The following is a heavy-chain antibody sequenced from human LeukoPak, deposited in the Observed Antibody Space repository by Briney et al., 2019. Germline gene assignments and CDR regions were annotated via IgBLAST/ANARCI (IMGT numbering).Heavy chain of an antibody. Sequence: GSSVKVSCKASGGTFSSYAISWVRQAPGQGLEWMGGIIPIFGTANYAQKFQGRVTITTDESTSTAYMELSSLRSEDTAVYYCARGTVVPPYYDFWSGYDYWGQGTLVTVSS. CDR3: ARGTVVPPYYDFWSGYDY. D-gene: IGHD3-3*01. J-gene: IGHJ4*02. CDR1: GGTFSSYA. CDR2: IIPIFGTA. V-gene: IGHV1-69*05.